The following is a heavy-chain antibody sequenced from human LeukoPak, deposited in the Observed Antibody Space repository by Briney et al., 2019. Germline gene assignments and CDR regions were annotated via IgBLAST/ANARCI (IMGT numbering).Heavy chain of an antibody. D-gene: IGHD3-3*01. CDR2: IIPIFGTA. Sequence: ASVKVSCKASGGTFSSYAISLVRQAPGQGLEWMGGIIPIFGTANYAQKFQGRVTITTDESTSTAYMELSSLRSEDTAVYYCARIDDFWSGYDFWGQGTLVTVSS. J-gene: IGHJ4*02. CDR3: ARIDDFWSGYDF. V-gene: IGHV1-69*05. CDR1: GGTFSSYA.